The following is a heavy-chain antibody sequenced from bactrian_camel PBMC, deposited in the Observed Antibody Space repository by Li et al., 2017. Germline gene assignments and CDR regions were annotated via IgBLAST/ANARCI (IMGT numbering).Heavy chain of an antibody. J-gene: IGHJ4*01. V-gene: IGHV3S19*01. CDR1: GFTFSNNL. D-gene: IGHD5*01. Sequence: VQLVESGGGLVQPGGSLRLSCSASGFTFSNNLMHWVRQAPGKGLEWVSSIYTGDGSTHYADLVKGRFTISKDNAKNTVYLEMHSLKTEDTAVYYCTGGGFITSWGQGTQVTVS. CDR2: IYTGDGST. CDR3: TGGGFITS.